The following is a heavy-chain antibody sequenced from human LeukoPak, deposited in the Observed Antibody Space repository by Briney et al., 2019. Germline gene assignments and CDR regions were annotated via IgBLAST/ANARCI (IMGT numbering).Heavy chain of an antibody. CDR2: ISGSGGTT. CDR3: AKEPREYCSSTSCPNWLDP. J-gene: IGHJ5*02. CDR1: GFTFSTYA. Sequence: PAGSLRLSCAASGFTFSTYAMSWVRQAPGKGLEWVSAISGSGGTTYYADSVKGRFTISRDNSKNTLYLQMNSLRADDTAVYYCAKEPREYCSSTSCPNWLDPWGQGTLVTVSS. V-gene: IGHV3-23*01. D-gene: IGHD2-2*01.